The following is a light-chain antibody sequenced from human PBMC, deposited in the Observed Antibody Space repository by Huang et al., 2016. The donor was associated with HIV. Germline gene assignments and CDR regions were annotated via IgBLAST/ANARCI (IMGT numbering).Light chain of an antibody. Sequence: DIIMTQSPDSLAVSLGERATLNCRSSQSVYSSSTSKDYMAWFQQKPVQPPRLLLFWSSTREAGVPDRFSGSGSGTHFTLTSANLEAEDAAIYYCQQYYSSPQTFGQGTRVEVK. CDR3: QQYYSSPQT. J-gene: IGKJ1*01. CDR1: QSVYSSSTSKDY. CDR2: WSS. V-gene: IGKV4-1*01.